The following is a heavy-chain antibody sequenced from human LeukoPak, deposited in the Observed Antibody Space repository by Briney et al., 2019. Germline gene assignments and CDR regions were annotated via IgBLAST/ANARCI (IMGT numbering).Heavy chain of an antibody. Sequence: GGSLRLSCAASGFTFSSYAMHWVRQAPGKGLEWVAVISYDGSNKYYADSEKGRFTISRDNSKNTLYLQMNSLRAEDTAVYYCARTPTIAAAGSYDYWGQGTLVTVSS. CDR1: GFTFSSYA. CDR2: ISYDGSNK. J-gene: IGHJ4*02. D-gene: IGHD6-13*01. V-gene: IGHV3-30-3*01. CDR3: ARTPTIAAAGSYDY.